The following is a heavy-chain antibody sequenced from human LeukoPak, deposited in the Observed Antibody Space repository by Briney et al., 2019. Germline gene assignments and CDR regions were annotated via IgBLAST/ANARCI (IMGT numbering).Heavy chain of an antibody. J-gene: IGHJ4*02. D-gene: IGHD1-26*01. CDR1: GGSISSGSYY. V-gene: IGHV4-61*02. CDR2: IYTSGST. CDR3: ARDTSEGATIDY. Sequence: SQTLSLTCTVCGGSISSGSYYWRWIRQPAGKGLEWIGRIYTSGSTNYNPSFKSRVTISVDTSKNQFSLKLSSVTAADTAVYYCARDTSEGATIDYWGQGTLVTVSS.